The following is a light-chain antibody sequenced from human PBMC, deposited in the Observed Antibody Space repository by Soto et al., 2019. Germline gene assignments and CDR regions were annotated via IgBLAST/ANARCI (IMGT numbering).Light chain of an antibody. CDR3: SSYSSNTSLPYV. CDR1: SSDVGDYNY. Sequence: QSVLTQPASVSGSPGQSITISCTGASSDVGDYNYVSWYQQNPGKAPKLMVYEVSNRPSGVSDRFSGSKSGNTASLTISGLQTEDEADYYCSSYSSNTSLPYVFGTGTKVTVL. J-gene: IGLJ1*01. V-gene: IGLV2-14*01. CDR2: EVS.